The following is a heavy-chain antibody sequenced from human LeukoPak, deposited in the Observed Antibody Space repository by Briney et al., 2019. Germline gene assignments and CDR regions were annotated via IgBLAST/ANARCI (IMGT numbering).Heavy chain of an antibody. J-gene: IGHJ4*02. CDR1: GGSIRSDY. D-gene: IGHD2-8*02. Sequence: SETLSLTCTVSGGSIRSDYWTWIRQPPGKGLEWIWYIYYSGSTNVNPSLKSRLTISVDTSKNQFSLQLSSVTAADTAVYYCAREYCTGNSCYFDYWGQGTPVTVSS. V-gene: IGHV4-59*01. CDR3: AREYCTGNSCYFDY. CDR2: IYYSGST.